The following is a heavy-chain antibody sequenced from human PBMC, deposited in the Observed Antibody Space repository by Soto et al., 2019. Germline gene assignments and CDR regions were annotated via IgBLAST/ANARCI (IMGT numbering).Heavy chain of an antibody. CDR3: ARGRRIYSGSRGVDY. CDR2: IYYSGST. J-gene: IGHJ4*02. V-gene: IGHV4-31*03. D-gene: IGHD1-26*01. CDR1: GGSISSGGYY. Sequence: QVQLQESGPGLVKPSQTLSLTCTVSGGSISSGGYYWSWIRQHPGKGLEWIGYIYYSGSTYYNPSLKSRVNISVDTSKNQFSLKLSSVTAADTAVYYCARGRRIYSGSRGVDYWGQGTLVTVSS.